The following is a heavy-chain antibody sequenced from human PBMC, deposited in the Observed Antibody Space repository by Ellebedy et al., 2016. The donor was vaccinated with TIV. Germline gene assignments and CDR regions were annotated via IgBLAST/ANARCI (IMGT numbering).Heavy chain of an antibody. V-gene: IGHV3-7*03. J-gene: IGHJ5*01. CDR3: ARDHYVTAFDL. CDR1: GFTFSSYW. D-gene: IGHD3-16*01. CDR2: IKQDGSEK. Sequence: GGSLRLSXAASGFTFSSYWMTWVRQAPGKGLEWVANIKQDGSEKYYVDSVKGRFTISRDNSKNTLYLQMDALRVDDTALYYCARDHYVTAFDLWGQGTLVTVSS.